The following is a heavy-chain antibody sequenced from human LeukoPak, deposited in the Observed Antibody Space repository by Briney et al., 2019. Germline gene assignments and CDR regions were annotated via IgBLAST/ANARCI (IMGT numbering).Heavy chain of an antibody. CDR1: GGSISSGGYY. CDR3: ARTAGWSYGFDY. Sequence: SETLSLTCTVSGGSISSGGYYWTWIRQYPGKGLEWIGYIYYSGTTYYNPSLRSRVTISGDTSKNQFSLKLSSVTAADTAAYYCARTAGWSYGFDYWGQGTLVTVSS. CDR2: IYYSGTT. V-gene: IGHV4-31*03. D-gene: IGHD3-16*01. J-gene: IGHJ4*02.